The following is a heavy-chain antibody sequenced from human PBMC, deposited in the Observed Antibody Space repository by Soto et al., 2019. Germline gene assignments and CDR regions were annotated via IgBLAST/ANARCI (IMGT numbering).Heavy chain of an antibody. D-gene: IGHD5-12*01. CDR2: IIPIFGSA. CDR3: AKDGGKDGYFGNWFDP. V-gene: IGHV1-69*13. CDR1: GGTFSSYA. J-gene: IGHJ5*02. Sequence: SVKVACKASGGTFSSYAITWVRQAPGQGLEWLGRIIPIFGSANYAQKFQGRVTITADESTTTAYMELSSLRSDDTAVYYCAKDGGKDGYFGNWFDPRG.